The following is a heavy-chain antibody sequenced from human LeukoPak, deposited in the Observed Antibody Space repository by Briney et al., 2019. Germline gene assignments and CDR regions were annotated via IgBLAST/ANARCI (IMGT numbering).Heavy chain of an antibody. D-gene: IGHD3-10*01. CDR3: ARAYYGSGSPQFDY. CDR1: GGSFSGYY. Sequence: SETLSLTCAVYGGSFSGYYWSWIRQPPGKGLEWIGEINHSGSTNYNPSLKRRVTISVDTSKNQFSLKLSSVTAADTAVYYCARAYYGSGSPQFDYWGQGTLVTVSS. V-gene: IGHV4-34*01. J-gene: IGHJ4*02. CDR2: INHSGST.